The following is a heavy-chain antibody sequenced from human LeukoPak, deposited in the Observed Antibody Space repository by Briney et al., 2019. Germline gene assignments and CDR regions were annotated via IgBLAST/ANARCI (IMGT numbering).Heavy chain of an antibody. V-gene: IGHV1-69*06. J-gene: IGHJ3*02. Sequence: SVKVSCKASGGTFSSYAISCVRQAPGQGLEWMGGIIPIFGTANYAQKFQGRVTITADKSTSTAYMELSSLRSEDTAVYYCARSRDNWNQGDAFDIWGQGTMVTVSS. CDR2: IIPIFGTA. CDR1: GGTFSSYA. D-gene: IGHD1-20*01. CDR3: ARSRDNWNQGDAFDI.